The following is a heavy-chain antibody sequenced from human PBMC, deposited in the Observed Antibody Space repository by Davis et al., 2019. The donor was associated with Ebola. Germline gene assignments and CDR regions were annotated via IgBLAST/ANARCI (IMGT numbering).Heavy chain of an antibody. CDR1: GFTFSNYG. D-gene: IGHD4-17*01. V-gene: IGHV3-30*18. J-gene: IGHJ4*02. CDR2: ISNDGSNK. CDR3: AKFTTVTDRVFFDY. Sequence: PGGSLRLSCTASGFTFSNYGMHWVRQAPGKGLEWVAVISNDGSNKYYADSVKGRFTISRDNSKNTLYLQMNSLRAEDTAVYYCAKFTTVTDRVFFDYWGQGTLVTVSS.